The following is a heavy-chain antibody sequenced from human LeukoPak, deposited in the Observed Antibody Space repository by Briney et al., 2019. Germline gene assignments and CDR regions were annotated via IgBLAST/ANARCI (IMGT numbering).Heavy chain of an antibody. CDR3: ARVRPLGSGSYLDAFDI. Sequence: ASVKVSCKASGSPFTSYGISWVRQAPGHGLKWMGWISAYNGNTKYAQKLPGRVTMTPDTSTRTACRELRSLASDDTAVYYCARVRPLGSGSYLDAFDIWSEGTMVTVSS. CDR1: GSPFTSYG. CDR2: ISAYNGNT. D-gene: IGHD3-10*01. J-gene: IGHJ3*02. V-gene: IGHV1-18*01.